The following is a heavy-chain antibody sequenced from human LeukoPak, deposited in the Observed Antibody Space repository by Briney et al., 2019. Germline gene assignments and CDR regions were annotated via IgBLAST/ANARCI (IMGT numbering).Heavy chain of an antibody. CDR1: GGSISSYY. D-gene: IGHD4-17*01. CDR3: ARDNYGVLGPRIFDY. V-gene: IGHV4-39*07. CDR2: IYYSGST. J-gene: IGHJ4*02. Sequence: SETLSLTCTVSGGSISSYYWGWIRQPPGKGLEWIGSIYYSGSTYYNPSLKSRVTISVDTSKNQFSLKLSSVTAADTAVYYCARDNYGVLGPRIFDYWGQGTLVTVSS.